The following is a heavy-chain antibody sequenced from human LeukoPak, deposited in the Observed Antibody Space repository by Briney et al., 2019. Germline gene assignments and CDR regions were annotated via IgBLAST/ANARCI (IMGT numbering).Heavy chain of an antibody. D-gene: IGHD3-22*01. CDR2: LIPIFGTP. Sequence: VASVKVSCKASGGTFSSYAINWVRQAPGQGLEWMGGLIPIFGTPNYAQKFQGRVTISADESTSTAYMELRSLRSEDTAVYYCARGKAEHFSYFYDSSGYPLLYFDSWGQGTLVTASS. V-gene: IGHV1-69*13. CDR3: ARGKAEHFSYFYDSSGYPLLYFDS. CDR1: GGTFSSYA. J-gene: IGHJ4*02.